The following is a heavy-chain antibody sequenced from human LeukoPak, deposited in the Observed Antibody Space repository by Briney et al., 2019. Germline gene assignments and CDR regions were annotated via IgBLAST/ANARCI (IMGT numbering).Heavy chain of an antibody. CDR1: GYSFTSYW. Sequence: ASVKISCKGSGYSFTSYWIGWVRQMPGKGLEWMGIIYPGDSDTRYSPSFQGQVTISADKSISTAYLQWSSLKASDTAMYYCARQGGDFWSGYYRTNNAFDIWGQGTMVTVSS. J-gene: IGHJ3*02. V-gene: IGHV5-51*01. D-gene: IGHD3-3*01. CDR2: IYPGDSDT. CDR3: ARQGGDFWSGYYRTNNAFDI.